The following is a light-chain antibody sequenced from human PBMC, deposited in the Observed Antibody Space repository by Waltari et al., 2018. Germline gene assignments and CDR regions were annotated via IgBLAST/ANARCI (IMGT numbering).Light chain of an antibody. V-gene: IGLV2-23*02. CDR1: SRDVGNYNL. J-gene: IGLJ1*01. CDR3: CSYVGLGTYV. Sequence: QSGLAQPPSASGSPGQSITLPCTGTSRDVGNYNLVSWYQQRPGKAPTLLIYEVTKRAPGTSDRFSASKSGNTASLSISGLQAQEDEADYYCCSYVGLGTYVFGTGTKVTV. CDR2: EVT.